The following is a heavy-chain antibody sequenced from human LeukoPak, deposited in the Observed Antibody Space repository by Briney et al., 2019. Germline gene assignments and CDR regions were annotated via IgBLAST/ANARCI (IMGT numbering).Heavy chain of an antibody. Sequence: SETLSPTCTVSGGSISSYYWSWIRQPPGKGLEWIGYIYYSGSTNYNPSLKSRVTISVDTSKNQFSLKLSSVTAADTAVYYCARDSGGYYMDVWGKGTTVTVSS. CDR2: IYYSGST. CDR3: ARDSGGYYMDV. D-gene: IGHD3-10*01. CDR1: GGSISSYY. V-gene: IGHV4-59*01. J-gene: IGHJ6*03.